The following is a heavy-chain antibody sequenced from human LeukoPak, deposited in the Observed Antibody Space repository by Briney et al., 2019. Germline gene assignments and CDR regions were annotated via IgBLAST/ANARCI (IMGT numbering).Heavy chain of an antibody. CDR2: IRYDGSNK. J-gene: IGHJ6*03. D-gene: IGHD4-17*01. CDR3: AKDASPATTVTTHYYFCYMDV. CDR1: GFTFSSYG. V-gene: IGHV3-30*02. Sequence: GGSLRLSCAASGFTFSSYGMHWVRQAPGKGLEWVAFIRYDGSNKYYADSVKGRFTISRDNSKNTLYLQMNSLRSEDTAVYYCAKDASPATTVTTHYYFCYMDVWGKGTTVTVSS.